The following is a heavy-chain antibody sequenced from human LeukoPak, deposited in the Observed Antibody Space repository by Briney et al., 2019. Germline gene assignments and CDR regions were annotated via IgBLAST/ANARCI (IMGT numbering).Heavy chain of an antibody. CDR3: ARVSGNIAAAGRGNWFDP. V-gene: IGHV1-69*05. Sequence: SVKVSCKASGYTFTSYDINWVRQAPGQGLEWMGGIIPIFGTANYAQKFQGRVTITTDESTSTAYMELSSLRSEDTAVYYCARVSGNIAAAGRGNWFDPWGQGTLVTVSS. D-gene: IGHD6-13*01. CDR1: GYTFTSYD. J-gene: IGHJ5*02. CDR2: IIPIFGTA.